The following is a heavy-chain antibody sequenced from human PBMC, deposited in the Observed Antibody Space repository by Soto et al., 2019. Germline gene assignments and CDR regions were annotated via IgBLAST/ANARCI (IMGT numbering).Heavy chain of an antibody. CDR2: INAGNGNT. D-gene: IGHD6-19*01. Sequence: ASVKVSCKASGYTFTSYAMHWVRQAPGQRLEWMGWINAGNGNTKYSQKFQGRVTITRDTSASTAYMELSSLRSEDTAVYYCARDRIAVARSGFAPWGQGTLVTVSS. J-gene: IGHJ5*02. V-gene: IGHV1-3*01. CDR3: ARDRIAVARSGFAP. CDR1: GYTFTSYA.